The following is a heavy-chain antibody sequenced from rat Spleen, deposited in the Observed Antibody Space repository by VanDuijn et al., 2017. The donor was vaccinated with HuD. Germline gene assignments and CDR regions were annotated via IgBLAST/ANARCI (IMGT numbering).Heavy chain of an antibody. J-gene: IGHJ3*01. D-gene: IGHD1-12*02. CDR3: ARSDGTHYYLPFIY. V-gene: IGHV3-3*01. CDR1: GHSITSGYR. Sequence: EVQLQESGPGLVKPSQSLSLTCSVTGHSITSGYRWNWIRKFPGNKLEWMGYINSAGNTLYNPSLKSRISITRDTSKNLFFLHVNSVTNEDTATYYCARSDGTHYYLPFIYWGQGTQVTVSS. CDR2: INSAGNT.